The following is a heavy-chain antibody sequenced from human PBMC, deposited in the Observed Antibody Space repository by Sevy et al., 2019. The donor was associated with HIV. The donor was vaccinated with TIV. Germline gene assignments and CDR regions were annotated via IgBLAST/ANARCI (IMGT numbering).Heavy chain of an antibody. D-gene: IGHD3-22*01. V-gene: IGHV3-23*01. J-gene: IGHJ4*02. CDR1: GFNFSNYA. CDR3: ARKYDSSGYFDY. Sequence: GGSLRLSCAASGFNFSNYAMNWVRQAPGKGLEWVSGISGSGGSGDKTNYADSVKGRFTISRDDSKNSLYLQLNSLRAEDTAIYYCARKYDSSGYFDYWGQGSLVTVSS. CDR2: ISGSGGSGDKT.